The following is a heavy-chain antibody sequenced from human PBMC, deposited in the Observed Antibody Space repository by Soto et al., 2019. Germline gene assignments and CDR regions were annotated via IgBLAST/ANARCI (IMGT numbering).Heavy chain of an antibody. V-gene: IGHV1-24*01. CDR1: GYTLTELS. CDR3: ATDRSHCSSTSCYGRINWFDP. D-gene: IGHD2-2*01. J-gene: IGHJ5*02. Sequence: ASVKVSCKVSGYTLTELSMHWVRQAPGKGLEWMGGFDPEDGETIYAQKFQGRVTMTEDTSTDTAYMELSSLRSEDTAVYYCATDRSHCSSTSCYGRINWFDPWGQGTLVTVSS. CDR2: FDPEDGET.